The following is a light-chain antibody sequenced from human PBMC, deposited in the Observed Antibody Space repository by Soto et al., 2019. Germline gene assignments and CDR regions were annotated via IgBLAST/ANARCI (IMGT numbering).Light chain of an antibody. CDR2: SAS. CDR1: QGINSW. V-gene: IGKV1-12*01. Sequence: DIQMTQSPSSVSASVGDRVTITCRASQGINSWLAWYQQKPGKAPKLLIYSASSLQSGVPSRFSGSGSGTDFTLTICGLQPEDFATYSCQQTQSFPLTFGPGTKVDLK. J-gene: IGKJ3*01. CDR3: QQTQSFPLT.